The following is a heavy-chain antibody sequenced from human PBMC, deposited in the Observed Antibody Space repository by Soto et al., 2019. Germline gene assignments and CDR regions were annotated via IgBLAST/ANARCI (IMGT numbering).Heavy chain of an antibody. Sequence: SETLSLTCPVSGGSTSSHYWSWIRPLPGEGLEWIGYIHASGSTNYHPTSKSRITISVDASKNQCSLKLSSVTASDTAVYYCARGGSTWLEYFQHWGQGTLVTVSS. CDR3: ARGGSTWLEYFQH. CDR2: IHASGST. CDR1: GGSTSSHY. V-gene: IGHV4-59*11. D-gene: IGHD6-13*01. J-gene: IGHJ1*01.